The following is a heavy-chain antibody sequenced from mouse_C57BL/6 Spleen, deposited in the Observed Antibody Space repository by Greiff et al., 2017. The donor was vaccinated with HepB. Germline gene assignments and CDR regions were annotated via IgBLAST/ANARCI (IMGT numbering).Heavy chain of an antibody. Sequence: VQLKQSGTVLARPGASVKMSCKTSGYTFTSYWMHWVKQRPGQGLEWIGAIYPGNSDTSYNQKFKGKAKLTAVTSASTAYMALSSLTNEDSAVYYCTRGGSSGYVSYYYAMDYWGQGTSVTVSS. CDR1: GYTFTSYW. CDR2: IYPGNSDT. CDR3: TRGGSSGYVSYYYAMDY. J-gene: IGHJ4*01. D-gene: IGHD3-2*02. V-gene: IGHV1-5*01.